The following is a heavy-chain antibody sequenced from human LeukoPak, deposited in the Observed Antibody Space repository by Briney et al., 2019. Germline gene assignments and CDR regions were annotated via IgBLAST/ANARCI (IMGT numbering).Heavy chain of an antibody. Sequence: SVKVSCKASGGTFSSYAISWVRQAPGQGLEWMGGIIPIFGTANYAQKFQGRVTITTDESTSTAYMELSSLRSEDTAVYYCATTIAARLYYYYMDVWGKGTTVTVSS. CDR1: GGTFSSYA. CDR3: ATTIAARLYYYYMDV. D-gene: IGHD6-25*01. CDR2: IIPIFGTA. J-gene: IGHJ6*03. V-gene: IGHV1-69*05.